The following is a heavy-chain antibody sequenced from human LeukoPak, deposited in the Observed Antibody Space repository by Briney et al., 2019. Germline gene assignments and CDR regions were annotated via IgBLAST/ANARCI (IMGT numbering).Heavy chain of an antibody. V-gene: IGHV4-34*01. CDR3: ARYYDFWSGPPDAFDI. CDR1: GGSFSGYY. D-gene: IGHD3-3*01. CDR2: INHSGST. Sequence: PSETLSLTCALYGGSFSGYYWSWIRQPPGKGLEWIGEINHSGSTNYNPSLKSRVTISVDTSKNQFSLKLSSVTAADTAVYNCARYYDFWSGPPDAFDIWGQGTMVTVSS. J-gene: IGHJ3*02.